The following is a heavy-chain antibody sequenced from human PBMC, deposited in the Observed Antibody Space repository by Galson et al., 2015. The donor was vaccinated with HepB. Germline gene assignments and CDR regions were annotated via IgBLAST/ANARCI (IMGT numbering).Heavy chain of an antibody. CDR1: GFTFSSYA. D-gene: IGHD3-22*01. Sequence: SLRLSCAASGFTFSSYAMSWVRQAPGKGLEWVSAISGSGGSTYYADSVKGRFTISRDNSKNTLYLQMNSLRAEDTAIYFCAKLAYYYDSSPYYSFDYWGQGTLVTVSS. CDR2: ISGSGGST. CDR3: AKLAYYYDSSPYYSFDY. J-gene: IGHJ4*02. V-gene: IGHV3-23*01.